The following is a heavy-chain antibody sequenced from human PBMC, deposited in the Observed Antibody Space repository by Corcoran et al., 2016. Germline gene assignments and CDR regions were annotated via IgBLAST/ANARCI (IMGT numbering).Heavy chain of an antibody. J-gene: IGHJ4*02. CDR2: ISSSSTI. Sequence: EVQLVESGGGLVQPGGSLRLSCAASGFTFSSYSMNWVRQAPGKGLEWVSYISSSSTIYYADSVKGRFTISRDNAKNSLYLQMNSLRDEDTAVYYCARVRDGYNYYFDYWGQGTLVTVSS. CDR3: ARVRDGYNYYFDY. V-gene: IGHV3-48*02. D-gene: IGHD5-12*01. CDR1: GFTFSSYS.